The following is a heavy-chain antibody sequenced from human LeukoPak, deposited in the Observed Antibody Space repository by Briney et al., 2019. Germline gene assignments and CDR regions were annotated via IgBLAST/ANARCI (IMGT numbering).Heavy chain of an antibody. CDR1: GGSICSYY. Sequence: SETLSLTCTVSGGSICSYYWSWIRQPPGKGLEWIGYIYYSGSTNYNPSLKSRVTISVDTSKNQFSLKLSSVTAADTAVYYCARTDPREQSLYYYYYYGMDVWGQGTTVTVSS. J-gene: IGHJ6*02. V-gene: IGHV4-59*01. D-gene: IGHD1-26*01. CDR3: ARTDPREQSLYYYYYYGMDV. CDR2: IYYSGST.